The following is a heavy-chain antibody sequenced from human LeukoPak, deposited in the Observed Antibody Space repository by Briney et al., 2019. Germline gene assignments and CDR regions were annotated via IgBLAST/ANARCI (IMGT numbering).Heavy chain of an antibody. CDR2: ISSSSSYI. Sequence: GGSLRLSCAASGFTFSSYSMNWVRQAPGKGLEWVSSISSSSSYIYYADSVKGRFTISRDNTKNSLYLQMNSLRAEDTAVYYCARVETLRYGSGSYCAFDIWGQGTMVTVSS. CDR1: GFTFSSYS. V-gene: IGHV3-21*01. CDR3: ARVETLRYGSGSYCAFDI. J-gene: IGHJ3*02. D-gene: IGHD3-10*01.